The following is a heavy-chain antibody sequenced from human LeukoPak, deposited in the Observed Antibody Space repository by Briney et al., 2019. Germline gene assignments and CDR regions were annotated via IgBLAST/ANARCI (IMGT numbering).Heavy chain of an antibody. Sequence: ASVKVSCKASGYIFTGNFMHWVRQTPGQGLQWMGWINLNSGGPNYAQTFQGRVTMIRDTSITTGYMELSGLTSDDTAVYYCATSPGTDRSRLYYYYYYGLDVWGQGTTVTVSS. CDR1: GYIFTGNF. V-gene: IGHV1-2*02. J-gene: IGHJ6*02. D-gene: IGHD1-7*01. CDR3: ATSPGTDRSRLYYYYYYGLDV. CDR2: INLNSGGP.